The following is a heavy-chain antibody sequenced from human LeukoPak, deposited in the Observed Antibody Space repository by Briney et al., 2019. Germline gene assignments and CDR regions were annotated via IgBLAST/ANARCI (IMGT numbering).Heavy chain of an antibody. CDR1: GGTFSSHT. CDR2: IIPLFGIV. D-gene: IGHD4-23*01. Sequence: SVKVSCKASGGTFSSHTISWVRQAPEQGLEWMGRIIPLFGIVNYAQKFQGRVTITADESTSTAYMELSSLRSEDTAVYYCASWGTRGGNLDSYFDYWGQGTLVTVSS. J-gene: IGHJ4*02. V-gene: IGHV1-69*02. CDR3: ASWGTRGGNLDSYFDY.